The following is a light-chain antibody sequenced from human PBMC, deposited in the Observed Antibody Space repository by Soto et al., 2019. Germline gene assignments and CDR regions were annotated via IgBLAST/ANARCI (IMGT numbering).Light chain of an antibody. J-gene: IGKJ1*01. CDR2: KAS. Sequence: DIQMTQSPSTLSASVGDRVTITCRASQSIGSWLAWYQQKPGKAPKLLVYKASSLESGVPSRFSGSESGTEFTLTISNLQPDDFATYYCQQYNSYWTFGQGTKVEIK. V-gene: IGKV1-5*03. CDR3: QQYNSYWT. CDR1: QSIGSW.